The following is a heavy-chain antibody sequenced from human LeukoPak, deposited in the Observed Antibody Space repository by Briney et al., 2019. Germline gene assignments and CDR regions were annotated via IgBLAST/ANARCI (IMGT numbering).Heavy chain of an antibody. Sequence: SETLSLTCTVSGGSISTSNYYWGWIRQPPGKGLEWIRNIFYSGSTYYSPSLRSRVTISLDTSRNQFSLKLNSVTAADTAVYYCAREHVDTAMVDYWGQGTLVTVSS. D-gene: IGHD5-18*01. CDR1: GGSISTSNYY. CDR3: AREHVDTAMVDY. CDR2: IFYSGST. J-gene: IGHJ4*02. V-gene: IGHV4-39*07.